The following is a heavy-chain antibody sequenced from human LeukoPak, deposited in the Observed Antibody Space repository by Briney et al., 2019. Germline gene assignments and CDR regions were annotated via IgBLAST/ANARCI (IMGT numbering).Heavy chain of an antibody. J-gene: IGHJ4*02. V-gene: IGHV1-2*02. CDR1: GYTFTGYY. CDR3: ARGPYDYVWGSYRRYFDY. D-gene: IGHD3-16*02. Sequence: ASVKVSCKASGYTFTGYYMHWVRRAPGQGLEWMGWINPNSGGTNYAQKFQGRVTTTRDTSISTAYMELSRLRSDDTAVYYCARGPYDYVWGSYRRYFDYWGQGTLVTVSS. CDR2: INPNSGGT.